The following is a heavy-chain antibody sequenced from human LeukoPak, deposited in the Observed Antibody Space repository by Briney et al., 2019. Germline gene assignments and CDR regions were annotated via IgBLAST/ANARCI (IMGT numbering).Heavy chain of an antibody. CDR3: ARVDRAGQEYFDY. Sequence: GGSLRLSCTASEFTYGMNWVRQAPGKGLEWVTFYADSVTGRFTISRDNSKNTLYLQMNSLRAEDTAVYYCARVDRAGQEYFDYWGQGTLVTVSS. J-gene: IGHJ4*02. V-gene: IGHV3-53*01. CDR2: T. CDR1: EFTYG. D-gene: IGHD1-14*01.